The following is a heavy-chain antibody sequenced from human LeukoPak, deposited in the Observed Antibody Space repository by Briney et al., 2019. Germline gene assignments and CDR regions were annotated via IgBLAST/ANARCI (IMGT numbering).Heavy chain of an antibody. Sequence: SETLSLTCAVYGGSFSGYYWSWIRQPPGKGLEWIGEINHSGSTNYNPSLKSRVTISVDTSKNQFSLKLSSVTAADTAVYYCARVPYYYYGMDVWGQGTTVTVSS. CDR1: GGSFSGYY. V-gene: IGHV4-34*01. CDR3: ARVPYYYYGMDV. CDR2: INHSGST. J-gene: IGHJ6*02.